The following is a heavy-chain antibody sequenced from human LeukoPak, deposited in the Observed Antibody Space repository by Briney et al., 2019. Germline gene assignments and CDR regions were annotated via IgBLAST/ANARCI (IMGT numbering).Heavy chain of an antibody. CDR2: IYPGDSDT. CDR3: ARHGPDSGSYWVCEDY. D-gene: IGHD1-26*01. Sequence: GESLKISCKGSGYSFTSYWIGWVRQMPGKGLERMGIIYPGDSDTRYSPSFQGQVTISADKSISTAYLQWSSLKASDTAIYYCARHGPDSGSYWVCEDYWGQGTLVTVSS. J-gene: IGHJ4*02. CDR1: GYSFTSYW. V-gene: IGHV5-51*01.